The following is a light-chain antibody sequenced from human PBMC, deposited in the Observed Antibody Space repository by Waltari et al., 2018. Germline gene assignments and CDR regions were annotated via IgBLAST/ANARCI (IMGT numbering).Light chain of an antibody. V-gene: IGKV3-20*01. CDR1: QRVSSSY. CDR3: QQYGRSWNT. J-gene: IGKJ2*01. Sequence: EIVLTQSPGTLSLSPGERATLSCRASQRVSSSYLAWYQQKPGQAPRLLSHGASNRATGIPDRCSGSGAGTDFTLTISRLEPEDFAVYYCQQYGRSWNTFGQGTKLEIK. CDR2: GAS.